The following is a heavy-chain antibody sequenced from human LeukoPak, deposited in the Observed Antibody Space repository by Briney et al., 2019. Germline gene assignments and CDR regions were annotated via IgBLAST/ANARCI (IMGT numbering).Heavy chain of an antibody. CDR2: IYYSGST. Sequence: ASETLSLTCTVSGGSISSYHWSWIRQPPGKGLEWIGYIYYSGSTNYNPSLKSRVTISVDTSKNQFSLKLSSVTAADTAVYYCARAGLNYDFWSGYYAFDIWGQGTMVTVSS. CDR1: GGSISSYH. J-gene: IGHJ3*02. V-gene: IGHV4-59*01. CDR3: ARAGLNYDFWSGYYAFDI. D-gene: IGHD3-3*01.